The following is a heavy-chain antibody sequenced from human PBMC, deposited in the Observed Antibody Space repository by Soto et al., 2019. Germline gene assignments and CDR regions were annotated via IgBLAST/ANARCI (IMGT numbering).Heavy chain of an antibody. CDR2: ISGSGGST. CDR3: AKDRGSSWYPFDY. J-gene: IGHJ4*02. CDR1: GLTFSSYA. V-gene: IGHV3-23*01. D-gene: IGHD6-13*01. Sequence: GGSLRLSCAASGLTFSSYAMSWVRQAPGKGLEWVSAISGSGGSTYYADSVKGRFTISRDNSKNTLYLQMNSLRAEDTAVYYCAKDRGSSWYPFDYWGQGTLVTVSS.